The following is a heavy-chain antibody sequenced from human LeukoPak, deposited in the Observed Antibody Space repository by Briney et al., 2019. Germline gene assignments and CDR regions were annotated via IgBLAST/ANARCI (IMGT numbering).Heavy chain of an antibody. Sequence: GGSLRLSCAASGFTFSSYAMHWVRQAPGKGLEWVAVISYDGSNKYYADSVRGRFTISRDNSKNTLYLQMNSLRAEDTAVYYCARDPGDYDPLFDYWGQGTLVTVSS. CDR3: ARDPGDYDPLFDY. V-gene: IGHV3-30-3*01. D-gene: IGHD4-17*01. J-gene: IGHJ4*02. CDR2: ISYDGSNK. CDR1: GFTFSSYA.